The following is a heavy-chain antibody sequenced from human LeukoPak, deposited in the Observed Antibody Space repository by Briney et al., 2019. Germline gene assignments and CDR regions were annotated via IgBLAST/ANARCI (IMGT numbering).Heavy chain of an antibody. Sequence: ASVKVSCKASGYTFTSYYMHWVRQAPGQGLGWMGWINPNSGGTNYAQKFQGRVTMTRDTSISTAYMELSRLRSDDTAVYYCARADRIAANGDYWGQGTLVTVSS. J-gene: IGHJ4*02. D-gene: IGHD6-13*01. CDR2: INPNSGGT. CDR3: ARADRIAANGDY. CDR1: GYTFTSYY. V-gene: IGHV1-2*02.